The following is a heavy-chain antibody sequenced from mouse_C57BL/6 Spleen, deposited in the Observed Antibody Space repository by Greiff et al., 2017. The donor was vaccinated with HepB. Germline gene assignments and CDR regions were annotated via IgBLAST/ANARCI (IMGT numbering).Heavy chain of an antibody. Sequence: VQLKQSGAELVRPGASVKLSCTASGFNIKDYYMHWVKQRPEQGLEWIGRIDPEDGDTEYAPKFQGKATMTADTSSNTAYLQLSSLTSEDTAVYYCTTGYDGYYGGFAYWGQGTLVTVSA. J-gene: IGHJ3*01. CDR1: GFNIKDYY. D-gene: IGHD2-3*01. CDR2: IDPEDGDT. V-gene: IGHV14-1*01. CDR3: TTGYDGYYGGFAY.